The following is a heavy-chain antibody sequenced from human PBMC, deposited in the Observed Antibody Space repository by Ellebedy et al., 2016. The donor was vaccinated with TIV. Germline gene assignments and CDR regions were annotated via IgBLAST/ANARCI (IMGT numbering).Heavy chain of an antibody. J-gene: IGHJ6*03. V-gene: IGHV1-3*01. D-gene: IGHD2-15*01. CDR2: TAAGSDNT. CDR3: ARDVGDCSGSRCYPSYMDV. Sequence: AASVKVSCKASGYTVSRNAMHWVRQAPGQRLEWMGWTAAGSDNTKYSQKFQGRVTITRDTSASTVYVELSSLTSEDTAVYYCARDVGDCSGSRCYPSYMDVWGKGTTVTVSS. CDR1: GYTVSRNA.